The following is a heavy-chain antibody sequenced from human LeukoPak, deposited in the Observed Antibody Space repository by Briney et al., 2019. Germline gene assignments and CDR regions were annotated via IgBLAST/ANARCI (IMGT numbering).Heavy chain of an antibody. Sequence: SETLSLTCAVYGGSFSGYYWSWIRQPPGKGLEWIGEINHSGSTNYNPSLKSRVTISVDTSKNQFSLKLSSVTAADTAVYYCASGSYYYDSSESHIDYWGQGTLVTVSS. V-gene: IGHV4-34*01. D-gene: IGHD3-22*01. CDR3: ASGSYYYDSSESHIDY. CDR1: GGSFSGYY. J-gene: IGHJ4*02. CDR2: INHSGST.